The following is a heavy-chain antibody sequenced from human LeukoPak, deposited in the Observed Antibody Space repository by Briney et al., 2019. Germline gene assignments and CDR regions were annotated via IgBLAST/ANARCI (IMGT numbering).Heavy chain of an antibody. CDR2: INWNGGST. J-gene: IGHJ4*02. CDR1: GFTFDDYG. CDR3: ATNRYCTNGVCYLFVY. V-gene: IGHV3-20*04. D-gene: IGHD2-8*01. Sequence: GGSLRLSCAASGFTFDDYGMSWVRQAPGKGLEWVSGINWNGGSTGYADSVKGRFTISRDNSKNTLYLQMNSLRAEDTAVYYCATNRYCTNGVCYLFVYWGQGTLVTVSS.